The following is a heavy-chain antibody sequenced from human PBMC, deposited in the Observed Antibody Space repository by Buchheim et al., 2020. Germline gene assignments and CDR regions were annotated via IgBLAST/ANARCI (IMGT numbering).Heavy chain of an antibody. CDR1: GFTFSSYG. CDR2: MWYDGSKK. J-gene: IGHJ6*02. D-gene: IGHD4-17*01. V-gene: IGHV3-33*06. Sequence: QVQLVESGGGVVQPGRSLRLSCAASGFTFSSYGIHWVRQAPGKGLEWVAIMWYDGSKKYYADSVKGRFTISRDTSTDTQYLQMNDLRAEDTAVYYCAKTYGDYTTAYYYYGMDAWGQGTT. CDR3: AKTYGDYTTAYYYYGMDA.